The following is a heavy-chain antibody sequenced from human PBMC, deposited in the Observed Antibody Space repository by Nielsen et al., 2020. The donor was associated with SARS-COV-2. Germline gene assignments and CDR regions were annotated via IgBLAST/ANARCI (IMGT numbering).Heavy chain of an antibody. CDR3: AREIYYCSSTSCSGAVDY. D-gene: IGHD2-2*01. V-gene: IGHV4-59*13. CDR1: GGSISSYY. J-gene: IGHJ4*02. Sequence: SETLSLTCTVSGGSISSYYWSWIRQPPGKGLEWIGYIYYSGSTNYNPSLKGRVTISVDTSKNQFSLKLSSVTAADTAVYYCAREIYYCSSTSCSGAVDYWGQGTLVTVSS. CDR2: IYYSGST.